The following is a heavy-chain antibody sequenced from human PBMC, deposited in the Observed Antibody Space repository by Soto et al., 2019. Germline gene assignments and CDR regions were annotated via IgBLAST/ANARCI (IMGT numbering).Heavy chain of an antibody. CDR2: IYYSGST. CDR3: ARAVAARPRLGYYEYGMDV. Sequence: PSETLSLTCTVSGGSISSYYWSWIRQPPGKGLEWIGYIYYSGSTNYNPSLKSRVTISVDTSKNQFSLKLSSVTAADTAVYYCARAVAARPRLGYYEYGMDVWGQGTTVTV. J-gene: IGHJ6*02. CDR1: GGSISSYY. D-gene: IGHD6-6*01. V-gene: IGHV4-59*01.